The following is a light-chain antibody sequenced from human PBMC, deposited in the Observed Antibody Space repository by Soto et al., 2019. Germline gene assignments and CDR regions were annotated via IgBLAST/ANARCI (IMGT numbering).Light chain of an antibody. J-gene: IGKJ1*01. CDR1: QSVSSS. V-gene: IGKV3-15*01. CDR2: GAS. CDR3: QQYNNWWT. Sequence: EIVMTQSPATLSVSPGERVTLSCRASQSVSSSLAWYQQKPGQAPRLLIYGASTRATGFPARFSGSGSGTEFPLTISSLQSEDFAVYYCQQYNNWWTFGQGTKVEIK.